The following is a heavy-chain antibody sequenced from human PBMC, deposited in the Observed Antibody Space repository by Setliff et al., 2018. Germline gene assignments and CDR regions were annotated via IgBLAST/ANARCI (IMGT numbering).Heavy chain of an antibody. CDR1: GFSFKNYW. CDR3: ITEKPAAGYYYYYGMDV. Sequence: SLRLSCVASGFSFKNYWRSWVRQAPGKGLEWVGFIRSKTYGGTTEYAASVKGRFTISRDDSKHTLYLQMNGLKTEDTAVYYCITEKPAAGYYYYYGMDVWGQGTTVTVSS. CDR2: IRSKTYGGTT. V-gene: IGHV3-15*01. D-gene: IGHD6-13*01. J-gene: IGHJ6*02.